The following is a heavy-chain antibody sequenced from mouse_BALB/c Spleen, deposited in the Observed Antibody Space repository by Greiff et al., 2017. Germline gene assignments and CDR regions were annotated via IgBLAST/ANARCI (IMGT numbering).Heavy chain of an antibody. D-gene: IGHD2-12*01. V-gene: IGHV1-9*01. Sequence: QVQLKQSGAELMKPGASVKISCKATGYTFSSYWIEWVKQRPGHGLEWIGEILPGSGSTNYNEKFKGKATFTADTSSNTAYMQLSSLTSEDSAVYYCARRGRRGGFAYWGQGTLVTVSA. J-gene: IGHJ3*01. CDR2: ILPGSGST. CDR3: ARRGRRGGFAY. CDR1: GYTFSSYW.